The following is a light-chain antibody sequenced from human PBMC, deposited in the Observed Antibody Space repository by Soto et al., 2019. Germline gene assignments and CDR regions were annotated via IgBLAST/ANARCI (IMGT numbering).Light chain of an antibody. CDR1: QDISDD. CDR2: GAS. Sequence: IQMTQSPSSLSASVGDRVTITCRASQDISDDVGWYQQTPGKAPKLLISGASRLQSGVPSRFSGGGSGAAFTLTITSLRPEDSATYYCLQNHNYPRTFGQGTKVDIK. J-gene: IGKJ1*01. CDR3: LQNHNYPRT. V-gene: IGKV1-6*01.